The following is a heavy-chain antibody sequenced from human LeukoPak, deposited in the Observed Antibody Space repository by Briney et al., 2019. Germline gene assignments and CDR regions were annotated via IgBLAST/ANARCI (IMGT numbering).Heavy chain of an antibody. CDR1: SGSISSSYY. J-gene: IGHJ6*03. D-gene: IGHD3-22*01. CDR2: IYYSGST. Sequence: SETLSLTFTVSSGSISSSYYWGWIRQPPGKGLEWIGSIYYSGSTYYNPSLKSRVTISVDTSKNQFSLKLSSVTAADTAVYYCARVGYSHYMDVWGKGTTVTISS. CDR3: ARVGYSHYMDV. V-gene: IGHV4-39*01.